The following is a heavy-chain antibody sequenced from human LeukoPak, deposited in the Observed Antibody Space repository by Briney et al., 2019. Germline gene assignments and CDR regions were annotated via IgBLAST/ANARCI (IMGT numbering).Heavy chain of an antibody. CDR2: ISWNSGSI. D-gene: IGHD1-26*01. CDR1: GFTFDDYA. Sequence: PGGSLRLSCAASGFTFDDYAMHWVRHAPGKGLEWVSGISWNSGSIGYADSVKGRFTISRDNAKNSLYLQMNSLRAEDTALYYCAKAPTGATRAFDYWGQGTLVTVSS. CDR3: AKAPTGATRAFDY. J-gene: IGHJ4*02. V-gene: IGHV3-9*01.